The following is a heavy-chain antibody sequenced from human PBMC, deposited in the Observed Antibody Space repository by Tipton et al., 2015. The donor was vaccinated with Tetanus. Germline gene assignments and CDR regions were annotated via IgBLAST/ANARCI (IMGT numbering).Heavy chain of an antibody. CDR3: VRGRGLGAYSYGFEY. CDR2: VSDSGST. V-gene: IGHV4-30-4*01. J-gene: IGHJ4*02. D-gene: IGHD5-12*01. CDR1: GGSISSADYY. Sequence: TLSLTCTVSGGSISSADYYWSWIRQPPGKGLEWIGYVSDSGSTYSNPSLRSRIIISVDTSKNQFSLILSSVTAADTAVYYCVRGRGLGAYSYGFEYWGRGALVTVSS.